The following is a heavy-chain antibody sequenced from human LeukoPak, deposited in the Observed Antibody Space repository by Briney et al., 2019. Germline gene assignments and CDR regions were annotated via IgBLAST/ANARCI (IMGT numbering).Heavy chain of an antibody. D-gene: IGHD4-17*01. Sequence: SETLSLTCSVSGGSIGSTAYYWGWIRQPPGKGLEWIGSIYYTGITYYNPSLKSRVTISLDTSRNQFSLKPNSVTAPETAVYYCVGRRGDGDYRPEYWGQGTLVTVSS. CDR1: GGSIGSTAYY. CDR2: IYYTGIT. CDR3: VGRRGDGDYRPEY. J-gene: IGHJ4*02. V-gene: IGHV4-39*01.